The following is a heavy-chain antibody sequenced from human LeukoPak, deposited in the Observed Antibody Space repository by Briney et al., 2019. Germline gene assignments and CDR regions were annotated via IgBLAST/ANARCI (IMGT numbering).Heavy chain of an antibody. Sequence: GASVKVSCKASGYTFTGYYMHWVRQAPGQGLEWMGWINPNSGGTNYAQKFQGRVTMTRDTSISTAYMELSSLRSEDTAVYYCARALYGSGSYYSDYWGQGTLVTVSS. D-gene: IGHD3-10*01. CDR2: INPNSGGT. CDR3: ARALYGSGSYYSDY. V-gene: IGHV1-2*02. CDR1: GYTFTGYY. J-gene: IGHJ4*02.